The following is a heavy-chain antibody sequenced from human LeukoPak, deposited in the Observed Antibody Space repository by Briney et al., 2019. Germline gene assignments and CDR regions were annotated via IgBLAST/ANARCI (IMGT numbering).Heavy chain of an antibody. J-gene: IGHJ3*02. CDR1: GYSISSGYY. D-gene: IGHD3-22*01. CDR2: IYHSGST. Sequence: PSETLSLTCAVSGYSISSGYYWGWIRQPPGKGLEWIGSIYHSGSTYYNPSLKSRVTISVDTSKNQFSLKLSSVTAADTAVYYCARDQGYYYDTSGYYDAFDIWGQGTMVTVSS. CDR3: ARDQGYYYDTSGYYDAFDI. V-gene: IGHV4-38-2*02.